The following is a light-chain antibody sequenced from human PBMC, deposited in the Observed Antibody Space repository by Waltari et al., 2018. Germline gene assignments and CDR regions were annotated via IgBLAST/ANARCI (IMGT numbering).Light chain of an antibody. CDR1: SSDVGRYNL. J-gene: IGLJ2*01. Sequence: QSAPTQPASVSGSPGQSITISCTGTSSDVGRYNLVSWYQQHPGKAPKLMIYEVTKRPSGVSNRFSGSKSGNTASLTISGLQAEDEADYYCCSYAGSSTLFGGGTKLTVL. CDR3: CSYAGSSTL. CDR2: EVT. V-gene: IGLV2-23*02.